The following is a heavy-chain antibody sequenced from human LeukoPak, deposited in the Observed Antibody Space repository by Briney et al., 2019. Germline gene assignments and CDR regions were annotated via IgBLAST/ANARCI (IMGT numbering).Heavy chain of an antibody. V-gene: IGHV3-30*03. CDR2: ISYDGSNK. CDR3: ARDYYGGDCYFQGFDY. Sequence: PGGSLRLSCAASGFTFSSYGMHWVRQAPGKGLEWVAVISYDGSNKYYADSVKGRFTISRDNSKNTLYLQMNSLRAEDTAVYYCARDYYGGDCYFQGFDYWGQGTLVTVSS. D-gene: IGHD2-21*02. CDR1: GFTFSSYG. J-gene: IGHJ4*02.